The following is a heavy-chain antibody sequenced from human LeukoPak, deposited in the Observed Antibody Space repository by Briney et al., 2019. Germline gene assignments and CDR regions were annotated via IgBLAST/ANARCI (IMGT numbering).Heavy chain of an antibody. Sequence: AAETVSCQPSRYTFPNYGISWLRPAPGQGLEWMGWISAYNGDTNYAQKLQGRVTMTTDTSTSTAYMELRSLRSDDTAVYYCARGISQGDYWGQGTLVTVSS. D-gene: IGHD2-15*01. CDR1: RYTFPNYG. V-gene: IGHV1-18*01. J-gene: IGHJ4*02. CDR3: ARGISQGDY. CDR2: ISAYNGDT.